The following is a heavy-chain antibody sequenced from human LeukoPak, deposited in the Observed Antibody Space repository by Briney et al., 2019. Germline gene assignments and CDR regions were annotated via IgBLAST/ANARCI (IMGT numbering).Heavy chain of an antibody. D-gene: IGHD3-10*01. CDR3: AKDSLLWYGESIGPGYFDY. V-gene: IGHV3-23*01. CDR2: ISGSGGST. J-gene: IGHJ4*02. CDR1: GFTFNTYV. Sequence: PGGSLRLSCAASGFTFNTYVMTWVRQAPGKGLEWVSSISGSGGSTYYADSVRGRYTISRDNSKNTVYLQMNSLRAEDTAVYYCAKDSLLWYGESIGPGYFDYWGQGTLVIVSS.